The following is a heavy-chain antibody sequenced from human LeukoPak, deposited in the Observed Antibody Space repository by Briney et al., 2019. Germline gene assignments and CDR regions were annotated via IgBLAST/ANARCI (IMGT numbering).Heavy chain of an antibody. J-gene: IGHJ6*03. D-gene: IGHD6-13*01. CDR3: ARSSIAAAAYKYYYYYYMDV. Sequence: GASVKVSCNVSGYTLTELSMHWVRQAPGKGLEWMGTFDPEDGETLYAQNFQGRVTMTEGASTDAAYMELSSLRSDDTAVYYCARSSIAAAAYKYYYYYYMDVWGKGTTVTISS. CDR1: GYTLTELS. V-gene: IGHV1-24*01. CDR2: FDPEDGET.